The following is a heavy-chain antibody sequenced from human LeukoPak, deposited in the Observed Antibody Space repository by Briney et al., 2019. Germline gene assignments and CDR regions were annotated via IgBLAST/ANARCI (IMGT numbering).Heavy chain of an antibody. CDR1: GFTFDDYA. V-gene: IGHV3-9*01. J-gene: IGHJ4*02. D-gene: IGHD3-22*01. CDR2: ISWNSGSI. Sequence: GGSLRLSCAASGFTFDDYAMHWVRQAPGKGLEWVSGISWNSGSIGHADSVKGRFTISRDNAKNSLYLQMNSLRAEDTALYYCAKARYYDSSGYYDYWGQGTLVTVSS. CDR3: AKARYYDSSGYYDY.